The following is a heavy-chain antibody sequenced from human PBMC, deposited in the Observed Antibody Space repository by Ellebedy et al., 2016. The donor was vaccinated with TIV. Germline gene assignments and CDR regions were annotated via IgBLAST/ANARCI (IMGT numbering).Heavy chain of an antibody. Sequence: AASAKVSCKASGGTFSSYAISWVRQAPGQGLEWMGGIIPIFGTANYAQKFQGRVTITADKSTSTAYMELRSLRSEDTAVYYCASRSGWTDRPDKYYFDYWGQGTLVTVSS. D-gene: IGHD6-19*01. J-gene: IGHJ4*02. CDR3: ASRSGWTDRPDKYYFDY. V-gene: IGHV1-69*06. CDR2: IIPIFGTA. CDR1: GGTFSSYA.